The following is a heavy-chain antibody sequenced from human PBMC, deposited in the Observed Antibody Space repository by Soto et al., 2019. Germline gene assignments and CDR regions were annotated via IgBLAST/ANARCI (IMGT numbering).Heavy chain of an antibody. CDR2: IYPGDSDT. CDR1: GYSFTSDW. J-gene: IGHJ3*02. D-gene: IGHD6-13*01. V-gene: IGHV5-51*01. CDR3: ASRDRSSLGAFDI. Sequence: GESLKLSCKGSGYSFTSDWIGWVRQMPGKGLAWMGIIYPGDSDTRHSPSFQGQVTISADKSISTAYLQWSSLKASDTAMYYCASRDRSSLGAFDIWGQGTMVTVSS.